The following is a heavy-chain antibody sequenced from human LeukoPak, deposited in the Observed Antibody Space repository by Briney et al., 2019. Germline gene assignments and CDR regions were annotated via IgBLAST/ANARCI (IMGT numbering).Heavy chain of an antibody. CDR1: GYTFTSYD. D-gene: IGHD5-12*01. Sequence: GASVKVSCKASGYTFTSYDINWVRQATGQGLEWMGWMNPNSGNTGYAQKFQGRVTMTRNTSISTAYMELSSLRSEDTAVYYCARVIDSGYDFAYWGQGTLVTVSS. V-gene: IGHV1-8*01. CDR2: MNPNSGNT. J-gene: IGHJ4*02. CDR3: ARVIDSGYDFAY.